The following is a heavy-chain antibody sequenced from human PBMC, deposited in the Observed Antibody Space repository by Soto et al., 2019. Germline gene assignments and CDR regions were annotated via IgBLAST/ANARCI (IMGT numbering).Heavy chain of an antibody. D-gene: IGHD3-16*01. CDR2: INPNSGGT. J-gene: IGHJ4*02. V-gene: IGHV1-2*02. Sequence: QVQLVQSGAEVKKPGASVKVSCKASGYTFTGYYMHWVRQAPGQGLEWMGWINPNSGGTNYAQTFQGRVTMTRDTSISTAYMELSRLRSDNTAVYYCARVSGPRYGDFDYWGQGTLVTVSS. CDR3: ARVSGPRYGDFDY. CDR1: GYTFTGYY.